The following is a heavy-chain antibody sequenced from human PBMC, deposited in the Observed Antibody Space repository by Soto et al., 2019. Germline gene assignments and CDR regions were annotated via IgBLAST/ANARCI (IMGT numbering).Heavy chain of an antibody. J-gene: IGHJ3*02. CDR2: ISYDGNNE. CDR1: GFTFGAYT. D-gene: IGHD1-26*01. Sequence: QVQLVESGGGVVQPGRSLRLSCAASGFTFGAYTMHWVRQPPGKGPEWVAVISYDGNNERYTDPVRGRFTVSRDNSKSTLYLQMNSLKSEDTAVYYCARDGYSGRSDGFDIWGQGTMVTVSS. V-gene: IGHV3-30-3*01. CDR3: ARDGYSGRSDGFDI.